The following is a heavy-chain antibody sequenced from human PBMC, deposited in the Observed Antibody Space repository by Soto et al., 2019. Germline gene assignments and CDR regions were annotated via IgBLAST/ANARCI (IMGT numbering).Heavy chain of an antibody. V-gene: IGHV4-61*01. J-gene: IGHJ3*02. CDR3: ASGGGDI. CDR2: IYYSGST. CDR1: GGSVSSGSYY. D-gene: IGHD3-16*01. Sequence: QVQLQESGPGLVKPSETLSLTCTVSGGSVSSGSYYWSWIRQPPGKGLEWIGYIYYSGSTKYTPSRKSRVTISVDTSKNQFSLKLSSVTAADTAVYYCASGGGDIWGQGTMVTVSS.